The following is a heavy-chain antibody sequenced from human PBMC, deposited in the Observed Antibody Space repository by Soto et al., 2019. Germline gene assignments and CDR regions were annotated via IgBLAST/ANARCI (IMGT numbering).Heavy chain of an antibody. J-gene: IGHJ4*02. CDR3: ARDMGYCSSSSCYNPRFDY. Sequence: ASVKVSCKASGYTFTSYAMHWVRQAPGQRLEWMGWINSGNGNTKYSQKFQGRVTITRDTSASTAYMELSSLRSEDTAVYYCARDMGYCSSSSCYNPRFDYWGQGTLVTVSS. CDR2: INSGNGNT. D-gene: IGHD2-2*02. V-gene: IGHV1-3*01. CDR1: GYTFTSYA.